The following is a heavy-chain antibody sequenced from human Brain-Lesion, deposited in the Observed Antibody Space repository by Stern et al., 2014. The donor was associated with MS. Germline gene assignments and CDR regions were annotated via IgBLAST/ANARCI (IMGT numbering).Heavy chain of an antibody. D-gene: IGHD2-21*02. J-gene: IGHJ4*02. Sequence: QVQLVQSGGGVVQPGRSLRLSCAASGFTFTNYGMHWVRQAPGKGLEWVAVISYDGSDKSYADSVKGRFPISRDNSKNTLYLQMNSLRGEDTAMYYCANSLGTYSRCGGDCYSRADYWGQGTLVTVFS. V-gene: IGHV3-30*18. CDR2: ISYDGSDK. CDR1: GFTFTNYG. CDR3: ANSLGTYSRCGGDCYSRADY.